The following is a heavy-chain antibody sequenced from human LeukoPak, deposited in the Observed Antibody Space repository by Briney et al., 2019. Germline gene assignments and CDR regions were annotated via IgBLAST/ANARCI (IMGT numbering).Heavy chain of an antibody. V-gene: IGHV1-69*04. CDR3: ARGDYSTVSWNYYYGMDV. J-gene: IGHJ6*02. CDR1: GGTFSTYA. Sequence: GSSVKVSCKASGGTFSTYAISWVRQAPGQGLEWMGRIIPILGIANSAQKFQGRVTITADKSTSTAYMELGSLRSEDTAVFYCARGDYSTVSWNYYYGMDVWGQGTTVTVSS. D-gene: IGHD4-11*01. CDR2: IIPILGIA.